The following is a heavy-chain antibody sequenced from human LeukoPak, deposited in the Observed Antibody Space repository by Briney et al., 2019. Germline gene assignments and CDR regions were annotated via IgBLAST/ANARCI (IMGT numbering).Heavy chain of an antibody. D-gene: IGHD5-12*01. Sequence: ASVKVSCKASGGTFSSYAISWVRQAPGQGLEWMGGIIHIFGTENYAQKFQGRFTITTDESKSTAYLEVSSLRSEDTAVYYCARGPYSGYDPRGRANYYYCMDVWRKGTTVSVCS. J-gene: IGHJ6*03. V-gene: IGHV1-69*05. CDR1: GGTFSSYA. CDR3: ARGPYSGYDPRGRANYYYCMDV. CDR2: IIHIFGTE.